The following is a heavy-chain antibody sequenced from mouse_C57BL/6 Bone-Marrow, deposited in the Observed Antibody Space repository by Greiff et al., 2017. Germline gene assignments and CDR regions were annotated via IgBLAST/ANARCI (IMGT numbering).Heavy chain of an antibody. D-gene: IGHD2-3*01. V-gene: IGHV1-81*01. CDR2: IYPRSGNT. Sequence: QVQLQQSGAELARPGASVKLSCKASGYTFTSYGISWVKQRTGQGLEWIGEIYPRSGNTYYNEKFKGKATLTADKSSSTAYLELRSLTSEDSAVYFCERGNDDWVFYARDYWGQGTSVTVSS. CDR3: ERGNDDWVFYARDY. J-gene: IGHJ4*01. CDR1: GYTFTSYG.